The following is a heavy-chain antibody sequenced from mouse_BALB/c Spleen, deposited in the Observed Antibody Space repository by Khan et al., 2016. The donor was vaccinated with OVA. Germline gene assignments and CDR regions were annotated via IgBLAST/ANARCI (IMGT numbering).Heavy chain of an antibody. J-gene: IGHJ3*01. CDR1: GYSFTSYY. CDR3: ARGTFDY. V-gene: IGHV1S135*01. CDR2: IDPFNGGT. D-gene: IGHD3-3*01. Sequence: EVQLQQSGPDLMKPGASVNISCKASGYSFTSYYIHWVKQSHGKSLEWIGYIDPFNGGTDYNQKFKGKATLTEDKYYTTAYMHLSGLTSEDSAVYYCARGTFDYWGQGTLVTVST.